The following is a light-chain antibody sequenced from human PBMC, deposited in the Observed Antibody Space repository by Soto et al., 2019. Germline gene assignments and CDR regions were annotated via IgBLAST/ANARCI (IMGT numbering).Light chain of an antibody. Sequence: DIVMTQSPDSLAVSLGERATINCKSSQNILYSSNNKNYLAWYQQKPGQPPKVLIYWASTRESGVPDRFSGSGYGTDFTLTISSLQAEDVAVYYCQQYYSTPRTFGQGTKVEIK. CDR3: QQYYSTPRT. J-gene: IGKJ1*01. V-gene: IGKV4-1*01. CDR1: QNILYSSNNKNY. CDR2: WAS.